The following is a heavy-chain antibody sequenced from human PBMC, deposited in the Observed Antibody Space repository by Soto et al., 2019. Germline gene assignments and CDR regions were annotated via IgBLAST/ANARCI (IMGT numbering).Heavy chain of an antibody. Sequence: QVQLVESGGGVVQPGRSLRLSCAASGFTFSSYGMHWVRQAPGKGLEWVAVISYDGSNKYYADSVKGRFTISRDNSKNTLYLQMNSLRADDTAVYYCAKDSGITILSYWGQGTLVTVSS. D-gene: IGHD3-3*01. CDR2: ISYDGSNK. V-gene: IGHV3-30*18. CDR3: AKDSGITILSY. CDR1: GFTFSSYG. J-gene: IGHJ4*02.